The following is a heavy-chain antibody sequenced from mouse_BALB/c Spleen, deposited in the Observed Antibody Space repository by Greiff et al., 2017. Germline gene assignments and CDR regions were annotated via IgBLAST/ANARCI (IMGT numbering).Heavy chain of an antibody. V-gene: IGHV14-1*02. D-gene: IGHD2-4*01. CDR2: IDPENGNT. Sequence: EVQLQESGAELVRPGALVKLSCKASGFNIKDYYMHWVKQRPEQGLEWIGWIDPENGNTIYDPKFQGKASITADTSSNTAYLHLSSLTSEDTAVYYCARVIFYDYDGFAFWGEGTLVTVSA. J-gene: IGHJ3*01. CDR1: GFNIKDYY. CDR3: ARVIFYDYDGFAF.